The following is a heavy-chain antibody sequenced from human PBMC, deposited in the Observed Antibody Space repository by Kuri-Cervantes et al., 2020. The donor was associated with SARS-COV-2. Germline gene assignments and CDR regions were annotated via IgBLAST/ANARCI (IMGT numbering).Heavy chain of an antibody. J-gene: IGHJ5*02. V-gene: IGHV4-34*01. CDR3: ARQMMSSITIFGVVITRNWFDP. CDR1: GGSFSGYY. CDR2: TNHSGST. Sequence: GSLRLSCAVYGGSFSGYYWSWIRQPPGKGLEWIGETNHSGSTNYNPSLKSRVTISVDTSKNQFSLKLSSVTAADTAVYYCARQMMSSITIFGVVITRNWFDPWGQGTLVTVSS. D-gene: IGHD3-3*01.